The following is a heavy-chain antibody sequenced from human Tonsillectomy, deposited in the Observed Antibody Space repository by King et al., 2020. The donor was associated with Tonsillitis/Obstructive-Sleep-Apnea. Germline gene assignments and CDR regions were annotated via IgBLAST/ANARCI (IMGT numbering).Heavy chain of an antibody. Sequence: QLVQSGAEVKKPGEPLKISCKASGFTFTSFWIGWVRQMPWKGLEWMGIIYPGYSDTRYSPSFQGQVTISAVKSICTAYLQWSSLEASDTAMYYCARLYCSGGSCYSRNPFDIWGQGTMVTVSS. CDR2: IYPGYSDT. J-gene: IGHJ3*02. CDR1: GFTFTSFW. V-gene: IGHV5-51*01. D-gene: IGHD2-15*01. CDR3: ARLYCSGGSCYSRNPFDI.